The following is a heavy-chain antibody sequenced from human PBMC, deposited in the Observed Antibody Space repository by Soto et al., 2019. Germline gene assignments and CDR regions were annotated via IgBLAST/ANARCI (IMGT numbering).Heavy chain of an antibody. D-gene: IGHD4-17*01. CDR2: IYHSGST. CDR1: GYSISSGYY. J-gene: IGHJ5*02. CDR3: ARVMYGDATRGVYNWFDT. V-gene: IGHV4-38-2*01. Sequence: SETLSLTCAVSGYSISSGYYWGWIRRPPGKGLEWIGNIYHSGSTYYNPSLKSRVTMSVDTSKNQFSLKLSSVTAADTAVYYCARVMYGDATRGVYNWFDTWGQGTLVTVSS.